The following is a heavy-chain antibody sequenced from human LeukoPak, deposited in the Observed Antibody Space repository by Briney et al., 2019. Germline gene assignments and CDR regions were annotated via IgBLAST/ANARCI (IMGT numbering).Heavy chain of an antibody. CDR3: ARDRSSDYDLIGFDV. Sequence: KPSETLSLTCTVSGYSISSGYYWGWIRQPPGKGLEWIGSIYHSGSTNYNPSLKSRVTISIDKSKNQFSLKLTSVTAADTAVYYCARDRSSDYDLIGFDVWSQGAMVTVSS. D-gene: IGHD5-12*01. CDR2: IYHSGST. J-gene: IGHJ3*01. V-gene: IGHV4-38-2*02. CDR1: GYSISSGYY.